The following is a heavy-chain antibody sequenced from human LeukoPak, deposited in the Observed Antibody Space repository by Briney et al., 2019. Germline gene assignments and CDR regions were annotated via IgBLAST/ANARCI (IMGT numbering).Heavy chain of an antibody. V-gene: IGHV1-69*05. J-gene: IGHJ4*02. D-gene: IGHD5-18*01. CDR3: ASDTAMATFDY. CDR1: GGTFSSYA. CDR2: IIPIFGTA. Sequence: GSSVKVSCKASGGTFSSYAISWVRQAPGQGLEWIGGIIPIFGTANYAQKFQGRVTITTDESTSTAYMELSSLRSEDTAVYYCASDTAMATFDYWGQGTLVTVSS.